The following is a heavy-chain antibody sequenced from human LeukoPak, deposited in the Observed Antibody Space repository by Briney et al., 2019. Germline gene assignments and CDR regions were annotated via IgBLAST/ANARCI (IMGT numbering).Heavy chain of an antibody. Sequence: GGSLRLSCAASGFTFSSYAMHWVRQAPGKGLEWVAVISYDGSNKYYADSVKGRFTNSRDNSKNTLYLQMNSLRAEDTAVYYCAGGFVYWGQGTLVTVSS. CDR2: ISYDGSNK. D-gene: IGHD5-12*01. CDR3: AGGFVY. J-gene: IGHJ4*02. V-gene: IGHV3-30*14. CDR1: GFTFSSYA.